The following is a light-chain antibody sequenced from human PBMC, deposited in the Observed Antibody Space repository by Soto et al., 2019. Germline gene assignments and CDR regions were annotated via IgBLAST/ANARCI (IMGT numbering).Light chain of an antibody. CDR3: QDYGSSPYT. CDR1: QSVSHNH. Sequence: EIVLTQSPGTLSLSPGEGATLSCRASQSVSHNHLAWYQQKPGQAPRLLIYVASNRATAFPDRFSGSGSGTDFTLTISRLEPEDFAVYYCQDYGSSPYTFGQGTKLEIK. CDR2: VAS. V-gene: IGKV3-20*01. J-gene: IGKJ2*01.